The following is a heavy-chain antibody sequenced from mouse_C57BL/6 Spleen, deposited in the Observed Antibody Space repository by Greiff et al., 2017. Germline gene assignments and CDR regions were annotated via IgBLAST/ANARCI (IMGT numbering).Heavy chain of an antibody. V-gene: IGHV1-50*01. D-gene: IGHD2-1*01. CDR2: IDPSDSYT. Sequence: VQLQQPGAELVKPGASVKLSCKASGYTFTSYWMQWVKQRPGQGLEWIGEIDPSDSYTNYNQKFKGKATLTVDTSSSTAYMQLSSLTSEDSAVYYCARKGLLLDYWGQGTTLTVSS. CDR3: ARKGLLLDY. CDR1: GYTFTSYW. J-gene: IGHJ2*01.